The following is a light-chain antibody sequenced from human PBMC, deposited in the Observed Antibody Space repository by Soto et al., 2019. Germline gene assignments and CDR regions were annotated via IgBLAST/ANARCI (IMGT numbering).Light chain of an antibody. Sequence: IMMTQSPATLSFSPGGRATPLCSVGQNIRSYLAWYQQKSGQAPRLLIHDASNMAPGTPARFSGSGSGTDFTLTISRLEPEDFAVYYCQQYGNSPQTFGQGTKVDIK. J-gene: IGKJ1*01. CDR3: QQYGNSPQT. CDR2: DAS. CDR1: QNIRSY. V-gene: IGKV3-11*01.